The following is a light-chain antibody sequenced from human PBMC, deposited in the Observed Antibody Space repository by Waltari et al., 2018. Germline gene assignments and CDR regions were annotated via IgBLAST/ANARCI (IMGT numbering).Light chain of an antibody. J-gene: IGLJ1*01. Sequence: QSALTQPASVSGSPGQSITISCTGTSSDVGSYNLVSWYQQHPGKAPKLMIYEGSKRPSGVSNRFSGSKSGNTASLTISGLQAEDEADYYCCSYAGSSPGVFGTGTTVTVL. CDR2: EGS. CDR3: CSYAGSSPGV. V-gene: IGLV2-23*01. CDR1: SSDVGSYNL.